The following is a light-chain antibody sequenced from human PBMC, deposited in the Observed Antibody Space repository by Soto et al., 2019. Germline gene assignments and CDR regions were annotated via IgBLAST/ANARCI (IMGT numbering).Light chain of an antibody. J-gene: IGKJ1*01. CDR1: QSVYNY. V-gene: IGKV3-11*01. CDR2: DAS. Sequence: EIVLTQSPATLSLSPGERATLSCRASQSVYNYLAWYQLKPGQAPRLLIYDASNRAAGIPARFGASGSATDFTLTISSLEPEDFAFYYCQQRNTWPWTFGQGTKVEIK. CDR3: QQRNTWPWT.